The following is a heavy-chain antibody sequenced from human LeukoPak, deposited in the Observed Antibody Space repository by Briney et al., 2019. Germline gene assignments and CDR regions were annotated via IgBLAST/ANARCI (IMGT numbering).Heavy chain of an antibody. Sequence: SGTLSLTCAVSGDSISDKYWWRWVRQFPDKGLEWIGEVYRSGGTSYNPSLKSRVTVSIDYSKNQFSLDLRSVTAADTAVYYCGRHANGDSSAAFDLWGQGTMVFVSS. D-gene: IGHD2-8*01. V-gene: IGHV4-4*02. CDR1: GDSISDKYW. J-gene: IGHJ3*01. CDR3: GRHANGDSSAAFDL. CDR2: VYRSGGT.